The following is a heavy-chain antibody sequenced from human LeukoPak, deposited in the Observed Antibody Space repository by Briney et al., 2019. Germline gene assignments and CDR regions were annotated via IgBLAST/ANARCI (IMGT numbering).Heavy chain of an antibody. J-gene: IGHJ4*02. CDR2: IYYSGST. CDR3: ATLPALYYFDY. V-gene: IGHV4-61*01. Sequence: SETLSLTCTVSGGSISSINYYWSWIRQPPGKGLEWIGYIYYSGSTNYNPSLKSRVTISVDTSKNQFSLKLSSVTAADTAVYYCATLPALYYFDYWGQGTLVTVSS. CDR1: GGSISSINYY. D-gene: IGHD2-2*01.